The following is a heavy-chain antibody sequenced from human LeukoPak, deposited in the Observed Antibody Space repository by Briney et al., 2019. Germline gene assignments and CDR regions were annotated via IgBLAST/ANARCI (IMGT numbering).Heavy chain of an antibody. D-gene: IGHD2-15*01. V-gene: IGHV4-39*01. J-gene: IGHJ4*02. CDR1: GGSISSSSYY. Sequence: SETLSLTCTVSGGSISSSSYYWGWIRQPPGKGLEWIGNIYYSGSTYYNPSLKSRVTISVDTSKNQFSLKLSSVTAADTAVYYCARHPFATPFDYWGRGTLLTVSS. CDR3: ARHPFATPFDY. CDR2: IYYSGST.